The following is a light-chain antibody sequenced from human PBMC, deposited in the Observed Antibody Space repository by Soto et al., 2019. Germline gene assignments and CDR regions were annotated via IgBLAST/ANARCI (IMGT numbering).Light chain of an antibody. Sequence: QSALTQPASVSGSPGQSITISCTGTSSVVGAYKYVSWYQQHPGKAPKLMIYDVTNRPSGVPNRFSGSKSGNTASLTISGLQAEDEADYYCSSYTSSNTYVFGTGTKVTVL. CDR3: SSYTSSNTYV. V-gene: IGLV2-14*01. CDR2: DVT. J-gene: IGLJ1*01. CDR1: SSVVGAYKY.